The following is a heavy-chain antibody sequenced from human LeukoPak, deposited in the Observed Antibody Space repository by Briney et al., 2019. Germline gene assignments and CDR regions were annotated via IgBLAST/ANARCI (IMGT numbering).Heavy chain of an antibody. V-gene: IGHV5-51*03. CDR3: ARSRDSSGYYYLI. Sequence: PGESLKISCEASGYSFTSYWIGWVRQMPGKGLEWMGIIYPDDSESKYSPSFQGQVTISADKSISTAYLQWSSLKASDTAMYYCARSRDSSGYYYLIWGQGTLDTVSS. CDR1: GYSFTSYW. CDR2: IYPDDSES. D-gene: IGHD3-22*01. J-gene: IGHJ4*02.